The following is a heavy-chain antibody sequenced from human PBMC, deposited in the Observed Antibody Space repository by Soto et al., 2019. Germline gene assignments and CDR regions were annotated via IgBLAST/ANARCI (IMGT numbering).Heavy chain of an antibody. V-gene: IGHV4-39*07. CDR3: VRGNDNFDFWNNWSLDP. CDR2: IYQTGSI. D-gene: IGHD3-3*01. CDR1: GGSITSSSYY. J-gene: IGHJ5*02. Sequence: SETLSLTCTVSGGSITSSSYYWSWVRQPPGKGLEWIGEIYQTGSINYNPSLRSRVTISVDKSKNQLSLKVDSVTAADTAFYYCVRGNDNFDFWNNWSLDPWGQGTLVTVSS.